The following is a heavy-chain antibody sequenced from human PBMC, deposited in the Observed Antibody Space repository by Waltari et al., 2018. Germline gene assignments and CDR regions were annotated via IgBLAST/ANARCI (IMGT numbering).Heavy chain of an antibody. CDR3: ARGGGYDFWSGYYGGQDY. CDR2: IYYSGST. J-gene: IGHJ4*02. V-gene: IGHV4-30-4*08. D-gene: IGHD3-3*01. CDR1: GDYY. Sequence: GDYYWSWIRQPPGKGLEWIGYIYYSGSTYYNPSLKSRVTISVDTSKNQFSLKLSSVTAADTAVYYCARGGGYDFWSGYYGGQDYWGQGTLVTVSS.